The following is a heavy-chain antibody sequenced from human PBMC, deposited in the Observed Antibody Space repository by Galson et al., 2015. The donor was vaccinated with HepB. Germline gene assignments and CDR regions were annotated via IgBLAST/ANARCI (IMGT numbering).Heavy chain of an antibody. J-gene: IGHJ4*02. Sequence: SLRLSCAASGFTFSAYAMSWVRQAPGEGLEWVSAISGSGGTTYYADSVKGRFTISRDISKNTLYLQMNSLRAEDTAVYYCATHGWLGLRNPLYYFDYWGQGTLVTVSS. CDR1: GFTFSAYA. CDR3: ATHGWLGLRNPLYYFDY. D-gene: IGHD5-12*01. V-gene: IGHV3-23*01. CDR2: ISGSGGTT.